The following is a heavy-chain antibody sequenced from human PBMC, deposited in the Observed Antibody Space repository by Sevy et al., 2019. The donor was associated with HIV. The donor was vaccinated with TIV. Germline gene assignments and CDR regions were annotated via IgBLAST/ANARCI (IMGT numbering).Heavy chain of an antibody. CDR3: ARGGAAAGHAFDI. J-gene: IGHJ3*02. CDR2: MNPNSANT. D-gene: IGHD6-13*01. Sequence: ASVKVSYKASGYTFTSYNINWVRQATGQGPEWMGWMNPNSANTGYAQKFQGRVTMTRNTSISTAYMELSSLRSEDTAMYYCARGGAAAGHAFDIWGQGTMVTVSS. CDR1: GYTFTSYN. V-gene: IGHV1-8*01.